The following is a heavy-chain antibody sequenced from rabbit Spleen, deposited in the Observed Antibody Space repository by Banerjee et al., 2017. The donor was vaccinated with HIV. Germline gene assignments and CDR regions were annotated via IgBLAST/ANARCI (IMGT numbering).Heavy chain of an antibody. D-gene: IGHD5-1*01. J-gene: IGHJ4*01. CDR1: GFDFSSHA. CDR2: MNRGDI. V-gene: IGHV1S47*01. Sequence: QEQLVESGGGLVQPEGSLTLTCKASGFDFSSHAMSWVRQAPGKGLEWIAFMNRGDIDYASWAKGRFTISKSSSTTVTLQMTSLTAADTATYFCARDLVGVIGWNFNLWGPGTLVTVS. CDR3: ARDLVGVIGWNFNL.